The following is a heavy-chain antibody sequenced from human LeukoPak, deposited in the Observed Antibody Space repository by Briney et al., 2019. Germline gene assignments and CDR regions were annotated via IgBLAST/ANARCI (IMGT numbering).Heavy chain of an antibody. V-gene: IGHV1-18*01. Sequence: VASVKVSCKASGYTFTSYGISWVRQAPGQGLEWMGWISAYNGNTNYAQKLQGRVTMTTDTSTSTAYMELRSLRSDDTAVYYCARDRGGMIYYDSSGAPLYWGQGTLVTVSS. CDR2: ISAYNGNT. CDR1: GYTFTSYG. D-gene: IGHD3-22*01. J-gene: IGHJ4*02. CDR3: ARDRGGMIYYDSSGAPLY.